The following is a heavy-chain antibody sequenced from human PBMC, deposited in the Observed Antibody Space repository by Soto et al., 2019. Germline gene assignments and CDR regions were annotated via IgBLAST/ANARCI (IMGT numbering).Heavy chain of an antibody. CDR3: ARAVAATTYGMDV. CDR2: ISAYNGNT. J-gene: IGHJ6*02. Sequence: ASVKVSCKASGYTFTSYGISWVRQAPGQGLEWMGWISAYNGNTNYAQKLQGRVTMTTDTSTSTAYMELRGLRSDDTAVYYCARAVAATTYGMDVWGQGTTVTVAS. CDR1: GYTFTSYG. D-gene: IGHD6-13*01. V-gene: IGHV1-18*01.